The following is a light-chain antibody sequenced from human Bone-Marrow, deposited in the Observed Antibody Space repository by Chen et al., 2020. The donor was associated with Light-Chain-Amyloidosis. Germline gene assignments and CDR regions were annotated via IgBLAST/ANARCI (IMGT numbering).Light chain of an antibody. CDR3: QQRSNWPRT. CDR2: DAS. Sequence: EVVLTQSPRTLSLSPGEGATLSCRASRRVSSNHLAWYQHKPGQAPRLLIHDASTRATGIPDRFSGSGSRTDFNLSISRVEPEDFAVYYCQQRSNWPRTFGPGTKVDIK. J-gene: IGKJ3*01. CDR1: RRVSSNH. V-gene: IGKV3D-20*02.